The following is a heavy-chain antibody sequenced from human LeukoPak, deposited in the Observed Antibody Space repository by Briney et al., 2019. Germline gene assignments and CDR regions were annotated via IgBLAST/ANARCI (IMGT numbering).Heavy chain of an antibody. CDR1: GYTFTSYY. J-gene: IGHJ4*02. Sequence: SVKVSCKASGYTFTSYYMHWVRQAPGQGLEWMGGIIPIFGTANYAQKFQGRVTITTDESTSTAYMELSSLRSEDTAVYYCARDSVPYSSSPPTNWGQGTLVTVSS. CDR2: IIPIFGTA. D-gene: IGHD6-6*01. V-gene: IGHV1-69*05. CDR3: ARDSVPYSSSPPTN.